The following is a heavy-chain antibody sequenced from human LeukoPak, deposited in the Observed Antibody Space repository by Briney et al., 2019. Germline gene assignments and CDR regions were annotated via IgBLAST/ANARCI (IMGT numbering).Heavy chain of an antibody. J-gene: IGHJ4*02. CDR3: ARDWFHAIDY. CDR2: IRSDGSDT. D-gene: IGHD2/OR15-2a*01. CDR1: GFTFSDAW. V-gene: IGHV3-74*01. Sequence: GGSLRLSCAASGFTFSDAWMHWVRQAPGKGLVWVSRIRSDGSDTRYAESVKGRFTISRDNAKNTLYLQMNSLRAEDTAVYYCARDWFHAIDYWGQGTLVTVSS.